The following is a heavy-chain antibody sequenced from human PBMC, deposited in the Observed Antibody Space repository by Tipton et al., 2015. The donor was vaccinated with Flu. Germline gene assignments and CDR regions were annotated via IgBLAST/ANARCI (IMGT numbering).Heavy chain of an antibody. CDR1: GFTFSSYG. CDR3: TTDGEYCSSTTCYAGGTDY. CDR2: IKTKTDGGTT. V-gene: IGHV3-15*01. D-gene: IGHD2-2*01. J-gene: IGHJ4*02. Sequence: SLRLSCAASGFTFSSYGMQWVRQAPGKGLEWVGRIKTKTDGGTTDYAAPVKGRFTISRDDSKNTLYLQMNSLKTEDTAVYYCTTDGEYCSSTTCYAGGTDYWGQGTLVTVSS.